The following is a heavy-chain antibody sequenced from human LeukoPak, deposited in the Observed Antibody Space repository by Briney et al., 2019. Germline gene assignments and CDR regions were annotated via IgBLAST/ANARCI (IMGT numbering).Heavy chain of an antibody. J-gene: IGHJ4*02. CDR2: FYYSGST. CDR1: GGSISSYY. D-gene: IGHD5-18*01. Sequence: PSETLSLTCTVSGGSISSYYWGWIRQPPGKGLEWIGSFYYSGSTYYNPSLKSRVTISVDTPKNQFSLKLSSVTAADTAVYYCARRDRYGYVDYWGQGILVTVSS. V-gene: IGHV4-39*01. CDR3: ARRDRYGYVDY.